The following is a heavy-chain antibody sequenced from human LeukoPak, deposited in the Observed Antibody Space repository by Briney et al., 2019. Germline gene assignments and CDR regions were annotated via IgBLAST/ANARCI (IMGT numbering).Heavy chain of an antibody. CDR1: GFTFNTYA. CDR2: ITYDGSDK. J-gene: IGHJ4*02. Sequence: GGSLRLSCAASGFTFNTYAMHWVRQAPGKGLEWVAVITYDGSDKYYADSVKGRFTISRDNSKNTLYLQMNSLRAEDTAVYYCARGGVYSSGSYYLYYFDYWGQGTLVTVSS. V-gene: IGHV3-30-3*01. CDR3: ARGGVYSSGSYYLYYFDY. D-gene: IGHD6-19*01.